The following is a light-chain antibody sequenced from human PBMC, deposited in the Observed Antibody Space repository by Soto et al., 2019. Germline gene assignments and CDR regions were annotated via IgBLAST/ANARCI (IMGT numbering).Light chain of an antibody. J-gene: IGLJ2*01. CDR3: CSYAGSSTVRV. CDR2: EGS. CDR1: SSDVGSYNL. V-gene: IGLV2-23*01. Sequence: QSALTQPASVSGSPGQSITISCTGTSSDVGSYNLVSWYQQHPGKAPKLMIYEGSKRPSGVSNRFSGSKSGNTASLTISGLQAEDEADYYCCSYAGSSTVRVFGGGTKRTV.